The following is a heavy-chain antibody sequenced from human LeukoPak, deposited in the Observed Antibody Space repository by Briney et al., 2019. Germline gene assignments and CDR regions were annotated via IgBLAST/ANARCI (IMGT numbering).Heavy chain of an antibody. D-gene: IGHD3-10*01. CDR1: GGSISSYY. CDR2: IYYSGST. V-gene: IGHV4-59*01. Sequence: SETLSLTCTVSGGSISSYYWSWIRQPPGKGLEWTGYIYYSGSTNYNPSLKSRVTISVDTSKNQFSLKLSSVTAADTAVYYCARVGMVRGVITIDYWGQGTLVTVSS. CDR3: ARVGMVRGVITIDY. J-gene: IGHJ4*02.